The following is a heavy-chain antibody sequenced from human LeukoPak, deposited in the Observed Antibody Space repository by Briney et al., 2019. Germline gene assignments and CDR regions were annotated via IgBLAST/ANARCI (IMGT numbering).Heavy chain of an antibody. J-gene: IGHJ4*02. CDR3: ARDFTYYYGSGSSGPHYFDY. D-gene: IGHD3-10*01. CDR2: ISYDGGNT. V-gene: IGHV3-30*01. Sequence: GGSLRLSCAASGFTFSSYAMHWVRQAPGKGLEWVALISYDGGNTYYADSVKGRFTISRDNSKNTLDLQLNSLRVEDTAVYYCARDFTYYYGSGSSGPHYFDYWGQGTLVTVSS. CDR1: GFTFSSYA.